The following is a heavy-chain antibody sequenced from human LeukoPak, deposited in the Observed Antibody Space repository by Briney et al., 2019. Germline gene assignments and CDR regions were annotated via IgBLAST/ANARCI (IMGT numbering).Heavy chain of an antibody. D-gene: IGHD2/OR15-2a*01. Sequence: SQTLSLTCAISGDSLSSNNAAWNWIRQSPSRGLQWLGRTYFRSKWYTDYAVSLKSRITINPDASKNQFSLQLNSVTPEDTAVYYRARDRHFPYYFDYWGQGTLVTVSS. CDR1: GDSLSSNNAA. CDR2: TYFRSKWYT. V-gene: IGHV6-1*01. J-gene: IGHJ4*02. CDR3: ARDRHFPYYFDY.